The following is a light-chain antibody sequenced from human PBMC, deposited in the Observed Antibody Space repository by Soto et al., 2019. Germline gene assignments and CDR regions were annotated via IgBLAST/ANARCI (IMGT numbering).Light chain of an antibody. Sequence: QSALTQPASVSGSPGQSITLSCTGTSNDVGSYNLVSWYQQHPGKAPKLMIYEGSMRPSGVSNRFSGSKSGNTASLTISGLQADDEADYYCCSNATGATCWVFGGGTKLTVL. CDR1: SNDVGSYNL. V-gene: IGLV2-23*01. J-gene: IGLJ3*02. CDR3: CSNATGATCWV. CDR2: EGS.